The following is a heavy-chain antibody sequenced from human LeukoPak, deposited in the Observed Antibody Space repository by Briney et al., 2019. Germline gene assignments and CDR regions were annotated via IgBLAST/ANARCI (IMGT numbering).Heavy chain of an antibody. V-gene: IGHV4-4*07. Sequence: SETLSLTCTVSGGSISSYYWSWIRQPAGKGLEWIGRIYTSGSTNYNPSLKSRVTMSVDTSKNQFSLKLSSVTAAGTAVYYCARDAVVPAAIPGYYYMDVWGKGTTVTVSS. CDR3: ARDAVVPAAIPGYYYMDV. CDR1: GGSISSYY. CDR2: IYTSGST. J-gene: IGHJ6*03. D-gene: IGHD2-2*01.